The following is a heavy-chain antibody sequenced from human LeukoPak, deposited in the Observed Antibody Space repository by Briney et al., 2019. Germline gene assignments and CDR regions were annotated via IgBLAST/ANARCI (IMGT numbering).Heavy chain of an antibody. V-gene: IGHV1-2*02. CDR2: INPNSGRT. J-gene: IGHJ4*02. CDR3: AREYSGSDSGGYFDY. Sequence: ASVKVSCKASVYTFTGYYMHWVRQAPGQGLEWMGWINPNSGRTNYAQKFQGRVTMTRDTSISTAYMELSRLRSDDTAVYYCAREYSGSDSGGYFDYWGQGTLVTVSS. CDR1: VYTFTGYY. D-gene: IGHD5-12*01.